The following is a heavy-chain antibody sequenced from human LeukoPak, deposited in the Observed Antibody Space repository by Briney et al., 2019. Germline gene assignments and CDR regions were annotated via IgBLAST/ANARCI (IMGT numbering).Heavy chain of an antibody. J-gene: IGHJ4*02. CDR3: ARDRGYCTNGVCFDFDY. Sequence: GASVKVSCKAYGYTFTSYGISWVRQAPGQGLEWMGWISAYNGNTNYAQKLQGRVTMTTDTSTSTAYMELRSLRSDDTAVYYCARDRGYCTNGVCFDFDYWGQGTLVTVSS. D-gene: IGHD2-8*01. CDR1: GYTFTSYG. CDR2: ISAYNGNT. V-gene: IGHV1-18*01.